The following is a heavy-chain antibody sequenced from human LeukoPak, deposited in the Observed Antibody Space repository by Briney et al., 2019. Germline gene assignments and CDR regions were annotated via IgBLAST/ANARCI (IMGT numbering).Heavy chain of an antibody. V-gene: IGHV4-39*07. Sequence: SETLSLTCTVSGGSISSSRYYWGWIRQPPGKGLEWIGSIYHSGSTYYNPSLKSRVTIAVETSKNQFSLKLSSVTAADKAVYYCARAEGYYYDSSGYPWAFDIWGQGTMVTVSS. CDR1: GGSISSSRYY. D-gene: IGHD3-22*01. J-gene: IGHJ3*02. CDR3: ARAEGYYYDSSGYPWAFDI. CDR2: IYHSGST.